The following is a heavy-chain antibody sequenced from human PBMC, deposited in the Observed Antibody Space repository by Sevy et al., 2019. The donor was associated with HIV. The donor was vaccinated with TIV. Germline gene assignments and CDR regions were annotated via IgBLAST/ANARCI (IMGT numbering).Heavy chain of an antibody. CDR1: GGSISSVNW. CDR3: ARGGETPRGFDP. J-gene: IGHJ5*02. D-gene: IGHD3-16*01. Sequence: SETLSLTCAVSGGSISSVNWWHWVRQPPGKGLEWIGEIYHSGYTNYNPSLKSRVTISVDNSKNQFSLNLNSVTAAYTAVYYCARGGETPRGFDPWGQGSLVTVSS. CDR2: IYHSGYT. V-gene: IGHV4-4*02.